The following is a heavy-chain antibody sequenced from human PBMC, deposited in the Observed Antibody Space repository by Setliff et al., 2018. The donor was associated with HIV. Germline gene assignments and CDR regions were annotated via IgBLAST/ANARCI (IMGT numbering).Heavy chain of an antibody. J-gene: IGHJ4*02. CDR3: AKARRVADFDY. CDR2: VYTSGNT. CDR1: GAPITNSY. D-gene: IGHD2-15*01. V-gene: IGHV4-4*09. Sequence: SETLSLTCSVSGAPITNSYWSWIRQSPGKRLEWIGYVYTSGNTNYNPSLKGRVTISLDTSRNQPALKLTSVTAADTAVYYCAKARRVADFDYWGQGTLVTVSS.